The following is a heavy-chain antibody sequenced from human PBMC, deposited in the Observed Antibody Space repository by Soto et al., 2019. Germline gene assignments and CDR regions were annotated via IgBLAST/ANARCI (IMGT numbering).Heavy chain of an antibody. Sequence: EVQLVESGGGLIQPGGSLRLSCAASGFTVSSNYMSWVRQAPGKGLEWVSVIYSGGSTYYADSVKGRFTISRDNSKNKLYLQMNSLRAEDTAVYYCYGGNSQLDYYYYGMDVWGQGTTVTVSS. CDR1: GFTVSSNY. D-gene: IGHD4-17*01. CDR2: IYSGGST. V-gene: IGHV3-53*01. CDR3: YGGNSQLDYYYYGMDV. J-gene: IGHJ6*02.